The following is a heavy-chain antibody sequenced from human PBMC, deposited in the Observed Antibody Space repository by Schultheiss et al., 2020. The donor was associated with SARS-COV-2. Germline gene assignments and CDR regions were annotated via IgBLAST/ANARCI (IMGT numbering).Heavy chain of an antibody. CDR2: IRSKGHDYAT. D-gene: IGHD3-10*01. Sequence: GGSLRLSCAASGFTFSGSAMHWVRQASGKGLEWVGRIRSKGHDYATSYAASVKGRFTFSRDDSKSTTYLQMISLKIEDTAVYYCVGRSCRAGSCSSEYWGQGTLVTVSS. CDR1: GFTFSGSA. CDR3: VGRSCRAGSCSSEY. J-gene: IGHJ4*02. V-gene: IGHV3-73*01.